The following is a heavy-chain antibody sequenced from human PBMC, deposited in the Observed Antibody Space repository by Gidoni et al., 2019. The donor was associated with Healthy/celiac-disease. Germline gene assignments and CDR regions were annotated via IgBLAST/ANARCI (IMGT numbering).Heavy chain of an antibody. D-gene: IGHD2-8*01. Sequence: QVQLVQSGAEVKKPGASVKVSCKASGYTFTSYYMHWVRQAPGQGLEWMGIINPSGGSTSYAQKFQGRVTMTRDTSTSTVYMELSSLRSEDTAVYYCARGGASPTVLVLSYFDYWGQGTLVTVSS. V-gene: IGHV1-46*01. CDR3: ARGGASPTVLVLSYFDY. CDR1: GYTFTSYY. J-gene: IGHJ4*02. CDR2: INPSGGST.